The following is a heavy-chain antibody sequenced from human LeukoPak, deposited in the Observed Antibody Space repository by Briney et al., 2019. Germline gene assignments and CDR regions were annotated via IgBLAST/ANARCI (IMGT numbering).Heavy chain of an antibody. J-gene: IGHJ4*02. V-gene: IGHV3-30*04. CDR2: ISYDGSNK. D-gene: IGHD1-1*01. Sequence: GGSLRLSCAASGFTFSSYAMHWVRQAPGKGLEWVAVISYDGSNKYYADSVKGRFTISRDNSKNTLYLQMNSLRAEDTAVYYCARGLRLEVQLERPFDYWGQGTLVTVSS. CDR3: ARGLRLEVQLERPFDY. CDR1: GFTFSSYA.